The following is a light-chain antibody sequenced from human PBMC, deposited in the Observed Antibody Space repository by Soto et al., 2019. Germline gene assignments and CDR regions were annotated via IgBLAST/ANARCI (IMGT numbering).Light chain of an antibody. CDR1: ISNIGTNY. J-gene: IGLJ1*01. V-gene: IGLV1-47*01. CDR3: AAGDDTLRRYV. CDR2: RDN. Sequence: QSVLTQPPSVSGTPGQRVTISCSGGISNIGTNYVHWFQQLPGTAPKVLSNRDNQRPSGVPDRFSGSKSGTSASLAISGLRSEDEAEYYCAAGDDTLRRYVFGTGTKLTVL.